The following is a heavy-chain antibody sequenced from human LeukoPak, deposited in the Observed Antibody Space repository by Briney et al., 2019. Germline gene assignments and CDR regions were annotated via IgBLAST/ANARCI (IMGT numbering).Heavy chain of an antibody. V-gene: IGHV3-21*01. CDR2: ISSSSSYI. Sequence: KPGGSLRLSWAASGFTFSSYSMNWVRQAQGKGLEWVSSISSSSSYIYYADSVKGRFTISRDNAKNSLYLQMNSLRAEDTAVYYCASGLTSYYFDDWGQGTLVTVSS. D-gene: IGHD1-1*01. CDR1: GFTFSSYS. CDR3: ASGLTSYYFDD. J-gene: IGHJ4*02.